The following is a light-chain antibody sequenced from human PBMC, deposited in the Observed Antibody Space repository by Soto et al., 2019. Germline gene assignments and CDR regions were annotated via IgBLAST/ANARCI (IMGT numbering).Light chain of an antibody. Sequence: EIVLTQSPGTLSLSPGERATLSCRASQSVSSSYFAWYQQKPGQAPRLLIYGASSRATGIPDRFSGSGSGTDFTLTISRLEPEDVAVYYCQQYGSSPMYTFGQGTKLAIK. CDR2: GAS. CDR1: QSVSSSY. V-gene: IGKV3-20*01. J-gene: IGKJ2*01. CDR3: QQYGSSPMYT.